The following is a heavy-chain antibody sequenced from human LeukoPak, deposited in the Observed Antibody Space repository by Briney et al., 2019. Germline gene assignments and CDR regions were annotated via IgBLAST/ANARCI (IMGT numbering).Heavy chain of an antibody. D-gene: IGHD4-23*01. CDR3: SKGGGWSFQHQMGAFDI. Sequence: PGGSLRLSCAASGFTFSSYAMSWVRQAPGKGLEWVSAISGSGGSTYYADSVKGRFTISRDNSKNTLYLQMNRLRAEDTAVYYCSKGGGWSFQHQMGAFDIWGQGTIVSVSS. CDR1: GFTFSSYA. CDR2: ISGSGGST. V-gene: IGHV3-23*01. J-gene: IGHJ3*02.